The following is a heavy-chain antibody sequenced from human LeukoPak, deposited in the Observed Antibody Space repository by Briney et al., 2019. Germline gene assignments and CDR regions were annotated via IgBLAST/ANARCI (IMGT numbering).Heavy chain of an antibody. CDR1: GFTFGDYA. J-gene: IGHJ4*02. CDR3: TRDASGSYYNYYFDY. CDR2: IRSKAYGGTT. V-gene: IGHV3-49*03. D-gene: IGHD1-26*01. Sequence: GGSLRLSCTASGFTFGDYAMSWFRQAPGKGLERVGFIRSKAYGGTTEYAASVKGRFTISRDDSKSIAYLQMNSLKTEDTAVYYCTRDASGSYYNYYFDYWGQGTLVTVSS.